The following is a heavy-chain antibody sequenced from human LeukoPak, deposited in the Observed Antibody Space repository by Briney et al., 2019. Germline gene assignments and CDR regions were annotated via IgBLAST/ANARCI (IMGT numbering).Heavy chain of an antibody. J-gene: IGHJ4*02. CDR2: ISDTGDTM. CDR1: GFTFSSYE. Sequence: PGGSLRLSCAASGFTFSSYEMNWVRQAPGKGLEWVSYISDTGDTMHYADSVKGRFTISRDNSENTLYLQMNSLRAEDTAVYYCAKGATSYYESRGYYLEYWGQGTLVTVSS. D-gene: IGHD3-22*01. CDR3: AKGATSYYESRGYYLEY. V-gene: IGHV3-48*03.